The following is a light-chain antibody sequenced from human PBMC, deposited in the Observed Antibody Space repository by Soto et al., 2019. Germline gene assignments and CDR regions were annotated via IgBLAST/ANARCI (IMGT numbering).Light chain of an antibody. CDR1: QGISAW. CDR3: QRPNSFPIT. V-gene: IGKV1D-12*01. Sequence: DIQMTQSPSSVSASVGERVTITCRASQGISAWLAWYQQKPGKAPKILSYAASSLQSGVASRFSGSGFGTDFTLTLSSLQPEDFATYYCQRPNSFPITFGHVTRLELK. J-gene: IGKJ5*01. CDR2: AAS.